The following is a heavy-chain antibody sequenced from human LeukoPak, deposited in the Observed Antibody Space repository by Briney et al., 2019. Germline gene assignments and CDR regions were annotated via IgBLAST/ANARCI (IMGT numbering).Heavy chain of an antibody. V-gene: IGHV4-4*02. D-gene: IGHD3-3*01. J-gene: IGHJ4*02. CDR1: GGSISSSNW. CDR3: ASTIFGVAYFDY. CDR2: IYHSGST. Sequence: SETLSLTCAVSGGSISSSNWWSWVRQPPGKGLEWIGEIYHSGSTNYNPSLKSRVTISMGTSKNQFSLRLNSVTAADTAVYYCASTIFGVAYFDYWGQGALVTVSS.